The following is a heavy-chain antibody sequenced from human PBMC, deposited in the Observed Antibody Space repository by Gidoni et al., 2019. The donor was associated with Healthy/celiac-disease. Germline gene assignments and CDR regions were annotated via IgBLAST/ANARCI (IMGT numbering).Heavy chain of an antibody. D-gene: IGHD3-3*01. CDR2: INHSGSP. V-gene: IGHV4-34*01. CDR3: ARAPSGYFRRPFDY. CDR1: GGSFSGYY. J-gene: IGHJ4*02. Sequence: QVQLQQWGAGLLTPSETLSLTCAVYGGSFSGYYWSWIRQPPGKGLAWIGEINHSGSPNYNPSLKSRVTISVDTSKNQCSLKLSSVTAADTAVYYCARAPSGYFRRPFDYWGQGTLVTVSS.